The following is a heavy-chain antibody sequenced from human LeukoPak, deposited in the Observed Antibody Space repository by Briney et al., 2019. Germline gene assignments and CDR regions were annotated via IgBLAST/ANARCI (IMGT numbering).Heavy chain of an antibody. Sequence: GASVKVSCKASGGTFSSYAISWVRQAPGQGLEWMGGIIPIFGTANYAQKFQGRVTITADESTSTAYMELSSLRSEDTAIYYCARNDHDLPRYWGQGTLVTVSS. V-gene: IGHV1-69*13. CDR2: IIPIFGTA. CDR1: GGTFSSYA. CDR3: ARNDHDLPRY. J-gene: IGHJ4*02. D-gene: IGHD2-21*02.